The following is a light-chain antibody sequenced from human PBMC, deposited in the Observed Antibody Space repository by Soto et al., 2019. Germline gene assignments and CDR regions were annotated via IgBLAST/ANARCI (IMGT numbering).Light chain of an antibody. CDR1: QSISSW. J-gene: IGKJ4*01. Sequence: DIQMTQSPSTLSASVGDRVTITCRASQSISSWLAWYQQKPGKAPKLLIYKASSLESGVPSRFSGSGSGTEFTLPISSLQPDDFATYYCQQWAFGGGTKVEIK. V-gene: IGKV1-5*03. CDR3: QQWA. CDR2: KAS.